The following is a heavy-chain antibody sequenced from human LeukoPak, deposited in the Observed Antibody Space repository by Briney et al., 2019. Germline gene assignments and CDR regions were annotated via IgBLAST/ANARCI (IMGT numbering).Heavy chain of an antibody. D-gene: IGHD2-15*01. Sequence: ASVKVSRKASGYTFTGYYMHWVRQAPGQGLEWMGWINPHTGGTNYAQKFQGRVTMTRDTSTSTAYMELGGLTSDDTAVYYCARPYCSGGSCHDYLDYWGQGTLVTVSS. CDR2: INPHTGGT. CDR3: ARPYCSGGSCHDYLDY. CDR1: GYTFTGYY. V-gene: IGHV1-2*02. J-gene: IGHJ4*02.